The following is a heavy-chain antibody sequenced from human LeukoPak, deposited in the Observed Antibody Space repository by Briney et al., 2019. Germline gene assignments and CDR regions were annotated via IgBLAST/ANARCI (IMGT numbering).Heavy chain of an antibody. Sequence: GGSLRLSCAASGFTVSSNYMSWVRQAPGKGLEWVSVIYSGGSTYYADSVKGRFTISRDNSKNTLYLQMNSLRAEDTAVYYCAREGHYDSSGYFDYWGQRTLVTVSS. V-gene: IGHV3-53*01. J-gene: IGHJ4*02. CDR3: AREGHYDSSGYFDY. D-gene: IGHD3-22*01. CDR1: GFTVSSNY. CDR2: IYSGGST.